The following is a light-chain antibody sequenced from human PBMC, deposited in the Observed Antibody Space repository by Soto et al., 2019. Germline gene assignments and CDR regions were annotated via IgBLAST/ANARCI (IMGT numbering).Light chain of an antibody. CDR1: SSDVGGYNY. CDR3: CSYTNTNTLV. J-gene: IGLJ1*01. V-gene: IGLV2-14*01. Sequence: QSALTQPASVSGSPGQSITISCTGTSSDVGGYNYVSWYQQHPGKAPKVMIYEVSNRPSGVSNRFSGSKSGNTASLTISGLQAEDEAGYYCCSYTNTNTLVFGTGTKLTVL. CDR2: EVS.